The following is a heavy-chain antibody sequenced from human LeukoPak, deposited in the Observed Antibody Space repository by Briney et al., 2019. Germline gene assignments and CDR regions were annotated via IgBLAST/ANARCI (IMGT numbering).Heavy chain of an antibody. CDR3: ARLGYCNSTSCPPFDY. V-gene: IGHV5-51*01. CDR2: IYPGDSDT. J-gene: IGHJ4*02. Sequence: GESLKISCKGSGYSFTSYWIGWVRQMPGKGLEWMGIIYPGDSDTRYSPSFQGQVTISADKSISTAYLQWSSLKASDTAMYYCARLGYCNSTSCPPFDYWGQGTLVTVSS. D-gene: IGHD2-2*01. CDR1: GYSFTSYW.